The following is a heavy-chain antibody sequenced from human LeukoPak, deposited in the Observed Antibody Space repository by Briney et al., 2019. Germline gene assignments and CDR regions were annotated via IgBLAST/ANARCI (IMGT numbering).Heavy chain of an antibody. Sequence: GESLKISCKGSGYSFTSYWIGWVRQAPGKALEWVSFIRYDGTNKYYLDSVRGRFTISRDNSNNTVDLQMSSLRPEDTAVYYCARSGDSKTIDYWGQGTLVTVSS. CDR3: ARSGDSKTIDY. CDR2: IRYDGTNK. J-gene: IGHJ4*02. D-gene: IGHD1-26*01. V-gene: IGHV3-30*02. CDR1: GYSFTSYW.